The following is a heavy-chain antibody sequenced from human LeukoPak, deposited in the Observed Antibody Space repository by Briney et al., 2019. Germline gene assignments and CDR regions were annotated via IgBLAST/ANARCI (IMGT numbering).Heavy chain of an antibody. CDR1: GGTFSSYA. J-gene: IGHJ4*02. CDR3: ATGIVVVPAAI. V-gene: IGHV1-69*04. Sequence: SVKVSCKASGGTFSSYAISWVRQAPGQGLEWMGRIIPILGIANYAQKFQGRVTITADKSTSTAYMELSSLRSDDTAVYYCATGIVVVPAAIWGQGTLVTVSS. D-gene: IGHD2-2*01. CDR2: IIPILGIA.